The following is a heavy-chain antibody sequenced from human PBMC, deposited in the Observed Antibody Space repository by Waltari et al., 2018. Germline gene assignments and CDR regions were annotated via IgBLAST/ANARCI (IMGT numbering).Heavy chain of an antibody. CDR2: MYFTGIM. Sequence: QVQLRESGPGLLKPSETLSLTCSVSGGSLSSYYLNWSRQPAGKGLEWIGRMYFTGIMDYNPSLQSRVTMSVDTSKNQFFLNLTSVTAADTAVYYCATDGLSRSLSHWGQGALVTVSS. V-gene: IGHV4-4*07. J-gene: IGHJ4*02. CDR3: ATDGLSRSLSH. CDR1: GGSLSSYY. D-gene: IGHD6-19*01.